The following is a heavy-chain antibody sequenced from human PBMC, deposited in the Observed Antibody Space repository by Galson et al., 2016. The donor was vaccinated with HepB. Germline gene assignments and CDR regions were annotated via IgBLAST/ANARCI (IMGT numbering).Heavy chain of an antibody. CDR2: IWYDGTKK. V-gene: IGHV3-33*01. Sequence: SLRLSCAASNFSLNDYGLHWVRQAPGKGLEWMANIWYDGTKKYYAESVKGRFFISRDTPKNELYLEMNSLRVDDTGIYYCARDFDAVVNPNYYYYGMDVWGRGTAVTVSS. CDR3: ARDFDAVVNPNYYYYGMDV. D-gene: IGHD4-23*01. CDR1: NFSLNDYG. J-gene: IGHJ6*02.